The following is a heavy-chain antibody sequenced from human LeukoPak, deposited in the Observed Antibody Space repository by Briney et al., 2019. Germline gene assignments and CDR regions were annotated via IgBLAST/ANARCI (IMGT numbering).Heavy chain of an antibody. Sequence: PGGSLRLSCAASGFTFSTSSMNWVRQAPGKGLEWVSYIRGSSPTIYYADSVKGRFTVSRDNAQNSLYLQMNNLRAEDTAVYFCARDSRSHCGTDACYGPYFDYWGQGTLVTVSS. CDR1: GFTFSTSS. J-gene: IGHJ4*02. CDR2: IRGSSPTI. V-gene: IGHV3-48*01. D-gene: IGHD2-2*01. CDR3: ARDSRSHCGTDACYGPYFDY.